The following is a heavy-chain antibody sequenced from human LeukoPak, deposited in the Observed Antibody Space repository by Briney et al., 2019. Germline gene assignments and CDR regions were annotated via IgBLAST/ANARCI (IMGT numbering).Heavy chain of an antibody. J-gene: IGHJ4*02. CDR2: ISYDGSNK. V-gene: IGHV3-30*01. D-gene: IGHD3-22*01. CDR3: ARDDSSGYYYSYYFDY. Sequence: AXGXXXXWVAXISYDGSNKYYADSVKGRFTISRDNSKNTLYLQMNSLRAEDTAVYYCARDDSSGYYYSYYFDYWGQGTLVTVSS.